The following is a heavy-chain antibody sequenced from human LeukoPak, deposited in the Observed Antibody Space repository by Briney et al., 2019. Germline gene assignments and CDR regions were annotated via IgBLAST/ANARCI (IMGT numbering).Heavy chain of an antibody. V-gene: IGHV3-66*01. D-gene: IGHD6-19*01. J-gene: IGHJ4*02. CDR1: GFTFSSYA. CDR2: IYSGGST. CDR3: ARARYNSGWYGVLNY. Sequence: GGSLRLSCAASGFTFSSYAMSWVRQAPGKGLEWVSVIYSGGSTYYADSVKGRFTISRDNSKNTLNLQMNSLRAEDTAVYYCARARYNSGWYGVLNYWGQGTLVTVSS.